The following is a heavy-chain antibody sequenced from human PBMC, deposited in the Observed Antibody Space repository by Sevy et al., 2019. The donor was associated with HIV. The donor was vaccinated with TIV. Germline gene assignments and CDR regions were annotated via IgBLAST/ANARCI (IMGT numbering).Heavy chain of an antibody. CDR2: INQDGSGK. D-gene: IGHD6-13*01. J-gene: IGHJ6*02. CDR1: GFTFNSYW. Sequence: GGSLRLSCAASGFTFNSYWMSWVRQAPGKGREWVANINQDGSGKYYVDTVKGRFTISRDNAKNSLYLQMNSLRVDDTALYYCATEGSNWDTYYYYYGMDVWGQGTTVTVSS. CDR3: ATEGSNWDTYYYYYGMDV. V-gene: IGHV3-7*01.